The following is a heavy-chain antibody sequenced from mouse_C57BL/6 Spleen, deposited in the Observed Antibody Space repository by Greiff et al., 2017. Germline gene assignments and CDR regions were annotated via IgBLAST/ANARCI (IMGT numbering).Heavy chain of an antibody. V-gene: IGHV1-52*01. J-gene: IGHJ2*01. CDR1: GYTFTSYW. CDR2: IDPSDSET. CDR3: ARWTGTRYYFDY. D-gene: IGHD4-1*01. Sequence: VQLQQPGAELVRPGSSVKLSCKASGYTFTSYWMHWVKQRPIQGLEWIGNIDPSDSETHYNQKFKDKATLTVDKSSSTAYMQLSSLTSEDSEVYYCARWTGTRYYFDYWGQGTTLTVSS.